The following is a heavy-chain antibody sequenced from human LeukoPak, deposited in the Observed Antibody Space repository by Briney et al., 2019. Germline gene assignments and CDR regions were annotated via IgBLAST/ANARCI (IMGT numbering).Heavy chain of an antibody. Sequence: GGSLRLSCAASGFTFSTSAMSWVRQVPGKGLEWVSSISGSGGTTYKADSVKGRFTISRDNSKNTLYLQMNSLRAEDTAVYYCAKDPYYGSGSYYDYWGQGTLVTVSS. V-gene: IGHV3-23*01. D-gene: IGHD3-10*01. CDR2: ISGSGGTT. J-gene: IGHJ4*02. CDR3: AKDPYYGSGSYYDY. CDR1: GFTFSTSA.